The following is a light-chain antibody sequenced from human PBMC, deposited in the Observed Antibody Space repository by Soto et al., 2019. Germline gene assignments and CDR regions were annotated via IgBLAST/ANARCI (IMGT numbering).Light chain of an antibody. V-gene: IGKV1-5*03. CDR2: KAS. CDR1: QTISSW. Sequence: DIEMTQSPSTLSCSVGDRATKTSRASQTISSWLAWYQQKPGKAPKLLIYKASTLKSGVPSRFSGSGSGTEFTLTISSLQPDDFATYYCQHYNSYSESSGRGTEVDIK. CDR3: QHYNSYSES. J-gene: IGKJ1*01.